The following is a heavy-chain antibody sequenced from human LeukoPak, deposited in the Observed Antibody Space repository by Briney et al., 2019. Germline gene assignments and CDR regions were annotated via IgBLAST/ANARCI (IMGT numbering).Heavy chain of an antibody. CDR1: GDSISSYY. CDR3: AREVAQGRYSNFDY. Sequence: SETLSLTCTVSGDSISSYYWSWIRQPAGKGLEWIGRIYTSGSTNYNPSLKSRVTMSVDTSKNQFSLKLSSVTAADTAVYYCAREVAQGRYSNFDYWGQGTLVTVSS. D-gene: IGHD5-18*01. V-gene: IGHV4-4*07. CDR2: IYTSGST. J-gene: IGHJ4*02.